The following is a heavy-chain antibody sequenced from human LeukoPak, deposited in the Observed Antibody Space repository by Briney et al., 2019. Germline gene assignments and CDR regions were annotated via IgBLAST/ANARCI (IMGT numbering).Heavy chain of an antibody. Sequence: GGSLRLSCAASGFTVSSDYMTWVRQAPGKGLEWVSVIYTGGSTYYADSVKGRFTISRDNSKNTLNLQMNSLRAEDTAVYYCARGWFDWGRGTLVTVSS. CDR3: ARGWFD. CDR2: IYTGGST. V-gene: IGHV3-53*01. D-gene: IGHD3-10*01. CDR1: GFTVSSDY. J-gene: IGHJ4*02.